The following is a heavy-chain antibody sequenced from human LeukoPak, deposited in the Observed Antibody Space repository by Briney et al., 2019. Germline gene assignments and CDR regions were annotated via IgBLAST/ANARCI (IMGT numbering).Heavy chain of an antibody. CDR1: GYTFTGYY. J-gene: IGHJ5*02. V-gene: IGHV1-2*02. D-gene: IGHD3-22*01. CDR3: ARDHYYDSSGYYPGGVNWFDP. CDR2: INPNSGGT. Sequence: ASVKVSCKASGYTFTGYYMHWVRQAPGQGLEWMGWINPNSGGTNYAQKLQGRVTMTTDTSTSTAYMELRSLRSDDTAVYYCARDHYYDSSGYYPGGVNWFDPWGQGTLVTASS.